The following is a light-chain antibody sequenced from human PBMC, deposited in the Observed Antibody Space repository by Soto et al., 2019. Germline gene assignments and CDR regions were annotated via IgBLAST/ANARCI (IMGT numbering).Light chain of an antibody. J-gene: IGKJ1*01. V-gene: IGKV1-6*01. Sequence: AIQMTQSPSSLSASVGDRVTITCRASQGIRNDLGWYQQKPGKAPKLLIYGASSLQSGVPSRFRGSGSGTDFTLTISSLQPEDFATYYCLQDYNYPRTFGQGTKVEI. CDR2: GAS. CDR3: LQDYNYPRT. CDR1: QGIRND.